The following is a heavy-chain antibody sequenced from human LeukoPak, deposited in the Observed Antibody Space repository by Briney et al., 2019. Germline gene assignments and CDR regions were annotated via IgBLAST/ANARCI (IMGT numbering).Heavy chain of an antibody. Sequence: GGSLRLSCAASGFTFSIYRMNWVRQAPGEGLEWVSAISSSRSYIYYADSVKGRFTISRDDAKNSLYLQMNSLRAEDTAVYYCARERDPGNWFDPWGQGTLVTVSS. J-gene: IGHJ5*02. V-gene: IGHV3-21*01. D-gene: IGHD1-1*01. CDR1: GFTFSIYR. CDR3: ARERDPGNWFDP. CDR2: ISSSRSYI.